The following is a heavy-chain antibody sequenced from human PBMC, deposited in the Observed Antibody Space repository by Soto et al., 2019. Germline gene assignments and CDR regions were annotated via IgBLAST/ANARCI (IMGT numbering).Heavy chain of an antibody. CDR2: ISYDGSNK. Sequence: PGGSLRLSCAASGFTFSSYGMHWVRQAPGKGLEWVAVISYDGSNKYYADSVKGRFTISRDNSKNTLYLQMNSLRAEDTAVYYCASLWGGLRFLEWPKSAFDIWGQGTMVTVSS. D-gene: IGHD3-3*01. J-gene: IGHJ3*02. CDR3: ASLWGGLRFLEWPKSAFDI. CDR1: GFTFSSYG. V-gene: IGHV3-30*03.